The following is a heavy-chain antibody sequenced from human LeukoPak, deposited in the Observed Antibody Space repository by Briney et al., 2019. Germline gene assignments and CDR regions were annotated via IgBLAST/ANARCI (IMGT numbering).Heavy chain of an antibody. CDR3: ARGILVTVYAAFDW. D-gene: IGHD2-8*01. CDR1: GGSISSGGYY. V-gene: IGHV4-39*07. J-gene: IGHJ4*02. CDR2: IIHSGST. Sequence: PSETLSLTCTVSGGSISSGGYYWTWIRQSPGMGLEWIGEIIHSGSTNYNPSLTSRVTISVDTSKKQFSLELSSVTGADTAVYYCARGILVTVYAAFDWWGQGTLVTVSS.